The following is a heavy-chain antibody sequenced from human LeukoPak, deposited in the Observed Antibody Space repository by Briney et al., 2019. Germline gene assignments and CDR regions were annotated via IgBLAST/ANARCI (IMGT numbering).Heavy chain of an antibody. CDR2: IDYSGYT. D-gene: IGHD3-10*01. V-gene: IGHV4-59*12. CDR3: AKIHGSGSYDYYYYYMDV. J-gene: IGHJ6*03. CDR1: GGSISSYY. Sequence: SETLSLTCPVSGGSISSYYRSWIRPPPGKGLEGIGYIDYSGYTNYNPSLKSRVTISVDTSKNQFSLKLSSVTAADTAVYYCAKIHGSGSYDYYYYYMDVWGKGTTVTVSS.